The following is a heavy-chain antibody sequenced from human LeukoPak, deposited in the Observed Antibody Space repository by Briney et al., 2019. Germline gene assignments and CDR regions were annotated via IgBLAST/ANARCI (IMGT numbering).Heavy chain of an antibody. Sequence: GGSLRLSCTASGFNFSGYYMTWIRQAPGKGLEWVSYIDPSATSIYYADSIEGRFTISRDNTRNSLYLQMNSLSAEDTAVYYCARPKGYNYDAPYYYYYYMDVWGKGTTVTVSS. CDR3: ARPKGYNYDAPYYYYYYMDV. V-gene: IGHV3-11*01. CDR2: IDPSATSI. D-gene: IGHD5-18*01. CDR1: GFNFSGYY. J-gene: IGHJ6*03.